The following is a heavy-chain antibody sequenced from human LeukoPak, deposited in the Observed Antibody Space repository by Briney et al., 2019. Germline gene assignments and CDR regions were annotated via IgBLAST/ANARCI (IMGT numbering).Heavy chain of an antibody. Sequence: RWASVKVSCKASGYTFTGYYMHWVRQAPGQGLEWMGRINPNSGGTNYAQKFQGRVTTTRDTSISTAYMELSRLRSDDTAVYYCASLQGDYDSSGTDYWGQGTLVTVSS. CDR2: INPNSGGT. CDR3: ASLQGDYDSSGTDY. CDR1: GYTFTGYY. J-gene: IGHJ4*02. V-gene: IGHV1-2*06. D-gene: IGHD3-22*01.